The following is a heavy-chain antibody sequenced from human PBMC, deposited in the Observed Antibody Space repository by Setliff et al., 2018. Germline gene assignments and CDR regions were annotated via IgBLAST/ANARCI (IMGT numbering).Heavy chain of an antibody. CDR3: ARGQNCGGDCFSLKH. CDR2: INHSGST. V-gene: IGHV4-34*01. J-gene: IGHJ4*02. CDR1: GGSFSTYY. D-gene: IGHD2-21*02. Sequence: SETLSLTCTVSGGSFSTYYWIWIRQPPGKGLEWIGEINHSGSTNYNPSLKSRVTISVDTSKNQFSLKLSSLTAADTAVYYCARGQNCGGDCFSLKHWGQGTMVTVSS.